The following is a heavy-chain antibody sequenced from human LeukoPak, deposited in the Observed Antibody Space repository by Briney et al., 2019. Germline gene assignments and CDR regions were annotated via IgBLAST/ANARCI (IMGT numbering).Heavy chain of an antibody. CDR3: ARHAAYYYDSSGYFLNAWDPKNYYYGMDV. D-gene: IGHD3-22*01. V-gene: IGHV4-31*03. J-gene: IGHJ6*02. CDR2: IYYSGTT. CDR1: GGSISSGGYS. Sequence: PSQTLSLTCTVSGGSISSGGYSWTWIRQHPGKGLEWIGYIYYSGTTFYNPSLKSRVTISVDTSENQFSLKLSSVTAADTAVYYCARHAAYYYDSSGYFLNAWDPKNYYYGMDVWGQGTTVTVSS.